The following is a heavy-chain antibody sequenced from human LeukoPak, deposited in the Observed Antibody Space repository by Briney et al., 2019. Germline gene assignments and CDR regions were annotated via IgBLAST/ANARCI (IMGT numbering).Heavy chain of an antibody. CDR3: ARVTAMVTLGAFDI. J-gene: IGHJ3*02. Sequence: SETLSLTCTVSGGSISSSSYYWGWIRQPPGKGLDWIGSIYYSGSTYYNPSLKSRVTISVDTSKNQFSLKLSSVTAADTAVYYCARVTAMVTLGAFDIWGQGTMVTVSS. CDR1: GGSISSSSYY. D-gene: IGHD5-18*01. V-gene: IGHV4-39*07. CDR2: IYYSGST.